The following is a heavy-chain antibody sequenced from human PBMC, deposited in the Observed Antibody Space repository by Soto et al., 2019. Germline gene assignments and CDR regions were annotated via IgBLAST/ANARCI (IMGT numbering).Heavy chain of an antibody. V-gene: IGHV3-23*01. CDR1: GFPFSTYA. D-gene: IGHD2-15*01. Sequence: GGSLRLSCEASGFPFSTYAMTWVRQVPGKGLEWVSTTSNGGNTEFAESVRGRFTVFRDNSKNTIYLQMSSLRVEDSAIYFCARDFRPGLIVPTKSGFDPWGQGTPVTVSS. CDR3: ARDFRPGLIVPTKSGFDP. CDR2: TSNGGNT. J-gene: IGHJ5*02.